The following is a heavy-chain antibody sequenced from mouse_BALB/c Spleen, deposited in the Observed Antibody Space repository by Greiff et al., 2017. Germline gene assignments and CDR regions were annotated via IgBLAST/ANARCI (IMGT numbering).Heavy chain of an antibody. V-gene: IGHV5-4*02. D-gene: IGHD2-14*01. CDR1: GFTFSDYY. J-gene: IGHJ3*01. CDR2: ISDGGSYT. Sequence: EVQGVESGGGLVKPGGSLKLSCAASGFTFSDYYMYWVRQTPEKRLEWVATISDGGSYTYYPDSVKGRFTISRDNAKNNLYLQMSSLKSEDTAMYYGARGGPQVRLGPSAYWGQGTLVTVAA. CDR3: ARGGPQVRLGPSAY.